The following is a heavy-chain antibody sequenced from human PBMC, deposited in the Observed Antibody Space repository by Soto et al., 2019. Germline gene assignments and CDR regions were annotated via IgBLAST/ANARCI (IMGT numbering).Heavy chain of an antibody. CDR1: GYSFTSYW. CDR3: ARGYCTTTICDPWFDP. Sequence: GESLKISCTGVGYSFTSYWIGWVRQMPGKGLEWMGIIYPGDSDTRYSPSFQGQVTISADKSITTAYLQWSSLKASDTAMYYCARGYCTTTICDPWFDPWGQGTLFTVSS. D-gene: IGHD2-2*01. CDR2: IYPGDSDT. J-gene: IGHJ5*02. V-gene: IGHV5-51*01.